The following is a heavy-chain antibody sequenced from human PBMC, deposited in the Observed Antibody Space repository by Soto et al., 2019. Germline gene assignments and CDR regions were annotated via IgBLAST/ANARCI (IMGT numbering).Heavy chain of an antibody. CDR2: VYSGGST. J-gene: IGHJ5*02. CDR3: AREVGHGWFDP. Sequence: EVQLVESGGGLVQPGGSLRLSCAASGFTVSSNYMSWVRQAPGKGLVWVSVVYSGGSTYYAASVKGRFTISRHNSKNTLYLQMNSLRAEDTAVYYCAREVGHGWFDPWGQGTLVTVAS. V-gene: IGHV3-53*04. CDR1: GFTVSSNY.